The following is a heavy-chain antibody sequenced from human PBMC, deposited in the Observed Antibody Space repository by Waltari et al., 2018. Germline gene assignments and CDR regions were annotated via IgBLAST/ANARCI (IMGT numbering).Heavy chain of an antibody. V-gene: IGHV5-51*01. CDR2: IYPDDSET. J-gene: IGHJ5*02. Sequence: VKKPGESLKISCKASGYSFNTYWIGWVRLMPGKGLEWMGSIYPDDSETTYSPSFGGQVTISADKSLNTAYLHWSSLKASDTAIYYCVKGLVGGYEKGWFDPWGLGTLVTVSS. D-gene: IGHD3-22*01. CDR1: GYSFNTYW. CDR3: VKGLVGGYEKGWFDP.